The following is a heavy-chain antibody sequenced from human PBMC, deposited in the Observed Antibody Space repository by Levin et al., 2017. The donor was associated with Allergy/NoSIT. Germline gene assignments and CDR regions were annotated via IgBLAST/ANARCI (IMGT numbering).Heavy chain of an antibody. CDR2: IYYSGST. D-gene: IGHD4-11*01. CDR3: ARPSYSNPTWFDP. CDR1: GGSISSSSYY. Sequence: SQTLSLTCTVSGGSISSSSYYWGWIRQPPGKGLEWIGSIYYSGSTYYNPSLKSRVTISVDTSKNQFSLKLSSVTAADTAVYYCARPSYSNPTWFDPWGQGTLVTVSS. J-gene: IGHJ5*02. V-gene: IGHV4-39*01.